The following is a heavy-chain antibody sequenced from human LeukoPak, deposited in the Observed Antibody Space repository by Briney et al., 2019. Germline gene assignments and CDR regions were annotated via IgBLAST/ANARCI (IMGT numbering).Heavy chain of an antibody. CDR2: INPNSGGT. J-gene: IGHJ3*02. CDR1: GYTFTGYY. V-gene: IGHV1-2*02. CDR3: ASHYGDYFMSAFDI. D-gene: IGHD4-17*01. Sequence: GASVKVSCKASGYTFTGYYMHWVRQAPGQGLEWMGWINPNSGGTNYAQKFQGRVTITADKSTSTAYMELSSLRSEDTAVYYCASHYGDYFMSAFDIWGQGTMVTVSS.